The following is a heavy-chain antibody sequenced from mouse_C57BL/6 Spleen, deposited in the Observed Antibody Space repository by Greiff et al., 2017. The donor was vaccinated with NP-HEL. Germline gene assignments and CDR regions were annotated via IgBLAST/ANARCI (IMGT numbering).Heavy chain of an antibody. CDR2: IYPGSGST. Sequence: QVQLKQPGAELVKPGASVKMSCKASGYTFTSYWITWVKQRPGQGLQWIGDIYPGSGSTNYNEKFKSKATLTVDTSSSTAYMQLSSLTSEDSAVYYCARSDYGAWFAYWGQGTLVTVSA. V-gene: IGHV1-55*01. J-gene: IGHJ3*01. CDR1: GYTFTSYW. D-gene: IGHD2-4*01. CDR3: ARSDYGAWFAY.